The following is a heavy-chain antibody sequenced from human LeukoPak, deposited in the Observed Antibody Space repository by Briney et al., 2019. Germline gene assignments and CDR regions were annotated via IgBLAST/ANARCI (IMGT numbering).Heavy chain of an antibody. D-gene: IGHD1-26*01. CDR1: GFTSSSYS. J-gene: IGHJ4*02. CDR3: ATGANAIVGATESMLYY. V-gene: IGHV3-48*04. Sequence: PGGSLRLSCAASGFTSSSYSMNWVRQAPGKGLEWVSYISSSSSTIYYADSVKGRFTISRDNAKNSLYLQMNSLRAEDMAVYYCATGANAIVGATESMLYYWGQGTLVTVSS. CDR2: ISSSSSTI.